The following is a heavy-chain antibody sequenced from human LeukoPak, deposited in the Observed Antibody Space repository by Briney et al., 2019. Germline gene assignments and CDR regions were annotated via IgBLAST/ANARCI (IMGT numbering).Heavy chain of an antibody. V-gene: IGHV4-4*02. CDR2: IYHSGTT. J-gene: IGHJ4*02. CDR1: GDSISSSNW. D-gene: IGHD3-10*01. CDR3: ARYYYGSGPFDY. Sequence: SGTLSLTCAVSGDSISSSNWWSWVRQPPGKGLEWIGEIYHSGTTNYNPSLKSRVTISVDRSKNQFSLRLSSVTAADTAVYYCARYYYGSGPFDYWGQGTLVTVSS.